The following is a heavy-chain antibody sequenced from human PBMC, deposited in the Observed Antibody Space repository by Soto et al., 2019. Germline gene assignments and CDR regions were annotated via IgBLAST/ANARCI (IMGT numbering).Heavy chain of an antibody. D-gene: IGHD3-22*01. J-gene: IGHJ4*02. Sequence: ASVKVSCKASGFTFTSSAVQWVRQARGQRLEWIGWIVVGSGNTNYAQKFQERVTITRDMSTSTAYMELSSLRSEDTAVYYCAADFLPRYDSSGYYYGFDYWGQGTLVTVSS. CDR1: GFTFTSSA. CDR3: AADFLPRYDSSGYYYGFDY. CDR2: IVVGSGNT. V-gene: IGHV1-58*01.